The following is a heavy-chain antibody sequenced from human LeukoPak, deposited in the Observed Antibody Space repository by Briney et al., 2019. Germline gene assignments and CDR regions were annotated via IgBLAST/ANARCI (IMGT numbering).Heavy chain of an antibody. CDR3: ARVSYSSSWHDGY. J-gene: IGHJ4*02. CDR1: GGTFSSYA. V-gene: IGHV1-69*01. D-gene: IGHD6-13*01. Sequence: SVKVSFKASGGTFSSYAFSWVRQAPGQGLEWMGGIIPIFCTANYVQKFQGRVTIPADESTSTAYMELSSLRSEDTAVYYCARVSYSSSWHDGYWGQGTLVTVPS. CDR2: IIPIFCTA.